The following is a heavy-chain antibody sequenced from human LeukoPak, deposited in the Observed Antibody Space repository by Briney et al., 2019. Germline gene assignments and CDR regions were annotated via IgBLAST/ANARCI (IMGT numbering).Heavy chain of an antibody. D-gene: IGHD3-16*01. CDR1: GYTFTSYG. V-gene: IGHV1-18*01. J-gene: IGHJ4*02. CDR2: ISAYNGNT. Sequence: GASVKVSCKASGYTFTSYGISWVRQAPGQGPEWMGWISAYNGNTDYAQSLQGRVTMTIDTSTSTVYIELRSLRSDDTAVYYCARDVGRSYDLDYWGQGTLVTVSS. CDR3: ARDVGRSYDLDY.